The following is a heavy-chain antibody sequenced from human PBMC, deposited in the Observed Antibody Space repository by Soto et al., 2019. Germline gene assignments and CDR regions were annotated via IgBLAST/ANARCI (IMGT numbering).Heavy chain of an antibody. Sequence: GGSLRLSCAASGFTFSSYSMNWVRQAPGKGLEWVSSISSSSSYIYYADSVKGRFTISRDNAKNSLNLQMNSLRAEDTAVYYWARESSSSYRDIVATIRTYYYYGMDVWGQGTTVTVSS. J-gene: IGHJ6*02. CDR1: GFTFSSYS. CDR2: ISSSSSYI. D-gene: IGHD5-12*01. CDR3: ARESSSSYRDIVATIRTYYYYGMDV. V-gene: IGHV3-21*01.